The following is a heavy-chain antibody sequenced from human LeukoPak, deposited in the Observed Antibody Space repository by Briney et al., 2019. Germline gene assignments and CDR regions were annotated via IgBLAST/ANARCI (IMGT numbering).Heavy chain of an antibody. CDR1: GYTLTGYY. CDR3: AKGYSSGWYGYYGMDV. J-gene: IGHJ6*02. Sequence: APVKVSCKASGYTLTGYYMHRGPQAPGQGVEWMGRINPNNGGTNYAQKFQGRVTMNRDTSISTAYMELSRLRSDDTAVYYCAKGYSSGWYGYYGMDVWGQGTTVTVSS. D-gene: IGHD6-19*01. V-gene: IGHV1-2*02. CDR2: INPNNGGT.